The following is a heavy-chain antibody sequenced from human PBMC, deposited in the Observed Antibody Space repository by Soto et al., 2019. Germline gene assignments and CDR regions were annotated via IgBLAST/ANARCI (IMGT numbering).Heavy chain of an antibody. Sequence: PGGTLRLSCAASGFTLRSYWMSWVRQAPGKGLEWLATIKTDASEKKYVDSVKGRFTISRDNAKNTLYLQMNALRVEDTAVYYCTRGPRSTSTGTGAFWGQGTLVTVSS. CDR2: IKTDASEK. J-gene: IGHJ4*02. CDR1: GFTLRSYW. CDR3: TRGPRSTSTGTGAF. V-gene: IGHV3-7*04. D-gene: IGHD1-1*01.